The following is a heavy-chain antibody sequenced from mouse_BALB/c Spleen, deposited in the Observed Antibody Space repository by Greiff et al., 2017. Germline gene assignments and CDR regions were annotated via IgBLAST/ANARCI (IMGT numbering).Heavy chain of an antibody. CDR2: ISSGSSTI. D-gene: IGHD1-1*01. V-gene: IGHV5-17*02. CDR1: GFTFSSFG. J-gene: IGHJ3*01. Sequence: EVQLVESGGGLVQPGGSRKLSCAASGFTFSSFGMHWVRQAPEKGLEWVAYISSGSSTIYYADTVKGRFTISRDNPKNTLFLQMTSLRSEDTAMYYCARPSYGAWFAYWGQGTLVTVSA. CDR3: ARPSYGAWFAY.